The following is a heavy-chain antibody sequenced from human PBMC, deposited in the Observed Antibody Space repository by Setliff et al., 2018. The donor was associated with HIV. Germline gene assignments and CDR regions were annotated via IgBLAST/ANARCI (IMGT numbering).Heavy chain of an antibody. Sequence: GESLKISCAASGFTFSSYWVSWVRQAPGKGLQWVANINQDGSEKYYVDSVKGRFTISRDNAKNSLYLQMNSLRAEDTAVYYCATRVVVAATLAEYDHWGQGTLVTVSS. CDR2: INQDGSEK. CDR3: ATRVVVAATLAEYDH. D-gene: IGHD2-15*01. V-gene: IGHV3-7*01. CDR1: GFTFSSYW. J-gene: IGHJ4*02.